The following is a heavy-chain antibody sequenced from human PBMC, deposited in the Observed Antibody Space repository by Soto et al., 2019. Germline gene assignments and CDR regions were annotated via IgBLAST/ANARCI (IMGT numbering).Heavy chain of an antibody. CDR2: VKSKAAGGTT. CDR3: TTLGFEP. V-gene: IGHV3-15*01. CDR1: GSTFSHAW. Sequence: EVQLVESGGGLVKPGGSLRLSCAASGSTFSHAWMSWVREVPGKGLEWVARVKSKAAGGTTDYAAPVKGRFTISRDASKNTLYLQINSLKTDDTAVYYCTTLGFEPWGQGTLVTVSS. J-gene: IGHJ5*02.